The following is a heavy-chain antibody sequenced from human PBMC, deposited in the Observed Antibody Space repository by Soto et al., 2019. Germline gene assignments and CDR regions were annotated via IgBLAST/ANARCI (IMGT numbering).Heavy chain of an antibody. CDR2: ISYDGSNK. D-gene: IGHD6-13*01. CDR3: ARDSASAAAGTYWYFDL. CDR1: GFTFSSYA. V-gene: IGHV3-30-3*01. J-gene: IGHJ2*01. Sequence: QVQLVESGGGVVQPGRSLRLSCAASGFTFSSYAMHWVRQAPGKGLEWVAVISYDGSNKYYADSVKGRFTISRDNSKNTLYLQMNSLRAEDTAVYYCARDSASAAAGTYWYFDLWGRGTLVTVSS.